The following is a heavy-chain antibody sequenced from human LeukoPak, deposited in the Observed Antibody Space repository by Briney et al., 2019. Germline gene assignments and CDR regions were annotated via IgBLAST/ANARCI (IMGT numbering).Heavy chain of an antibody. J-gene: IGHJ4*02. V-gene: IGHV4-4*07. CDR3: AREGDVAAASRGLLY. CDR2: IYGSGSA. CDR1: GDSINSYF. D-gene: IGHD6-13*01. Sequence: SETLSLTCSVSGDSINSYFWSWIRQPAGKGLEWIGRIYGSGSANYNPSLKSRVTLSVDTSRNLFFLNLTSVTAADTAVYFCAREGDVAAASRGLLYWGQGTLVTVSS.